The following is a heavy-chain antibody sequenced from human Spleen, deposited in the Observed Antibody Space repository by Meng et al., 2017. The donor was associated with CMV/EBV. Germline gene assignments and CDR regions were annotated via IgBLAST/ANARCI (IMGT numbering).Heavy chain of an antibody. CDR1: GGSMNSYY. CDR2: VYYSGST. D-gene: IGHD6-19*01. Sequence: SETLSLTCSVSGGSMNSYYWNWIRQPPGKGLEWIGYVYYSGSTDYSPSLKSRVTISIDTSKNQFSLKLSSVTAADTAVYYCARDTSDSNDWLYFDYWGQGTLVTVSS. CDR3: ARDTSDSNDWLYFDY. V-gene: IGHV4-59*12. J-gene: IGHJ4*02.